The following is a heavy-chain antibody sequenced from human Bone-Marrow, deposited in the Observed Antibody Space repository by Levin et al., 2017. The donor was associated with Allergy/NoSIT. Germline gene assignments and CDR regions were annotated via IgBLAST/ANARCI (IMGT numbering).Heavy chain of an antibody. D-gene: IGHD4-17*01. CDR3: ARTTTVTTYNFGLDV. J-gene: IGHJ6*02. Sequence: GESLKISCQGSGYRFTSYWIGWVRQMPGKGLEWMAVIYPGDSDTRYSPSFQGQVTISADKSINTAYLQWSTLKASDTAIYYCARTTTVTTYNFGLDVWGQGTTVTVSS. V-gene: IGHV5-51*06. CDR2: IYPGDSDT. CDR1: GYRFTSYW.